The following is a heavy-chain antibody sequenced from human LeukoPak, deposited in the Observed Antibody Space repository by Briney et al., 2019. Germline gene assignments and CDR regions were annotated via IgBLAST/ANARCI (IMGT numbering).Heavy chain of an antibody. V-gene: IGHV4-59*01. CDR3: ARDPGGYDSSGYYNSDNYFDY. J-gene: IGHJ4*02. D-gene: IGHD3-22*01. Sequence: SETLSLTCTVSGGSISSYYWSWIRQPPGKGLEWIGYIYYSGSTNYNPSLKSRVTISVDTSKNQFSLKLSSVTAADTAVYYCARDPGGYDSSGYYNSDNYFDYWGQGTLVTVSS. CDR1: GGSISSYY. CDR2: IYYSGST.